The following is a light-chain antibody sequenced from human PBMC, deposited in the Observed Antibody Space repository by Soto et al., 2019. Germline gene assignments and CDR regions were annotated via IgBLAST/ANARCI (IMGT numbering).Light chain of an antibody. CDR2: DVT. J-gene: IGLJ2*01. CDR3: SSYTITSTHVL. V-gene: IGLV2-14*03. CDR1: SSDIGDYNF. Sequence: QSALTQPASVSGTPGQSITISCTGTSSDIGDYNFVSWYQQHPGKAPKLMIYDVTHRPSGVSDRFSGSKSGNTASLTISGLQTEDEADYYCSSYTITSTHVLFGGATNFTVL.